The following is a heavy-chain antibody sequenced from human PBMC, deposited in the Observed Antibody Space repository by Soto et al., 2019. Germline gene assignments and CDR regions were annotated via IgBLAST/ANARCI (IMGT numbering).Heavy chain of an antibody. Sequence: SETLSLTCTVSGVFISSSSYNWGWIRQPPGKGLEWIGSIYYSGSTYYNPSLKSRVTMSVDTSNNQFSLKLSSVTAADTAVYYCARQWLVHVSFDYCGQGTLVTVSS. CDR1: GVFISSSSYN. V-gene: IGHV4-39*01. CDR3: ARQWLVHVSFDY. D-gene: IGHD6-19*01. CDR2: IYYSGST. J-gene: IGHJ4*02.